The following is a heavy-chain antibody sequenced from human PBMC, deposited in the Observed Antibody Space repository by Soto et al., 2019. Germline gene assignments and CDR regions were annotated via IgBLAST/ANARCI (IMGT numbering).Heavy chain of an antibody. D-gene: IGHD5-12*01. J-gene: IGHJ3*02. CDR2: IYYSGST. CDR3: ARARLRAVYAFDI. Sequence: PSETLSLTCTVSGGSVSSGAYYWTWIRQRPGKGLEWIGYIYYSGSTYYIPSLKSRLSISLDTSKNQFSLRLSSVTAADTAMYYCARARLRAVYAFDIWGQGTMVTVS. CDR1: GGSVSSGAYY. V-gene: IGHV4-31*03.